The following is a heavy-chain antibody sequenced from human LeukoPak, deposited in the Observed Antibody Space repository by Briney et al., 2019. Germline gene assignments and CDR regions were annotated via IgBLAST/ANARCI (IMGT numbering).Heavy chain of an antibody. CDR2: IYYSGST. CDR1: GGSVSSGSYY. V-gene: IGHV4-61*01. CDR3: AREGYCSGGSCYYYGMDV. D-gene: IGHD2-15*01. Sequence: SETLSLTCTVSGGSVSSGSYYWSWIRQPPGKGLEGIGYIYYSGSTNYNPSLKSRVTISVDTSKNLFSLKLSSVTAADTAVYYCAREGYCSGGSCYYYGMDVWGKGTTVTVSS. J-gene: IGHJ6*04.